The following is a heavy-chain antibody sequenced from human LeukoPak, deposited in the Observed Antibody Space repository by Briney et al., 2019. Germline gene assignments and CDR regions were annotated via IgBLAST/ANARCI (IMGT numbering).Heavy chain of an antibody. Sequence: SVKVSCKASGGTFSIYAISWVRQAPGQGLEWMGGIIPIFDTANYAQKFQGRVTITADKSTSTAHMELSSLRSEDTAVYYCARCSGSYYYYYGMDVWGKGTTVTVSS. CDR1: GGTFSIYA. CDR2: IIPIFDTA. J-gene: IGHJ6*04. V-gene: IGHV1-69*06. D-gene: IGHD3-10*01. CDR3: ARCSGSYYYYYGMDV.